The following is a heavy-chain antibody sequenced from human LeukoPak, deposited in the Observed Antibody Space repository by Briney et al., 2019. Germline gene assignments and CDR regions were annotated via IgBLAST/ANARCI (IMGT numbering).Heavy chain of an antibody. CDR1: GGTFSSYA. CDR2: IIPIFGTA. V-gene: IGHV1-69*05. CDR3: ASLSGDYYDSSGYYYSSDY. D-gene: IGHD3-22*01. J-gene: IGHJ4*02. Sequence: GASVKVSCKASGGTFSSYAIIWVRQAPGQGLEWMGGIIPIFGTANYAQKFQGRVTITTDESTSTAYMELSSLRSEDTAVYYCASLSGDYYDSSGYYYSSDYWGQGTLVTVSS.